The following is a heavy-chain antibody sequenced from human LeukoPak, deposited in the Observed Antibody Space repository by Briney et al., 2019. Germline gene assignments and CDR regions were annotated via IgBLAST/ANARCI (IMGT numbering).Heavy chain of an antibody. CDR1: GGTFSSYA. Sequence: SVKVSCKTPGGTFSSYAVNWVRQAPGQGLDWMGRIIPSVGLTTYAQKFQARVAISAETSTGTIYMELRSLRSEDTALYYCAIGEDFDSWGQGTLVTVSS. D-gene: IGHD3-10*01. CDR2: IIPSVGLT. V-gene: IGHV1-69*04. J-gene: IGHJ4*02. CDR3: AIGEDFDS.